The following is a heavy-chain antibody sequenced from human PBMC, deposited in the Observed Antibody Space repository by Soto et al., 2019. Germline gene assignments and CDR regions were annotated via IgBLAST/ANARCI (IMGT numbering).Heavy chain of an antibody. J-gene: IGHJ6*04. Sequence: GGSLRLSCAASGFTFSSYGMHWVRQAPGKGLEWVAVIWYDGSNKYYADSVKGRFTISRDNSKNTLYLQMNSLRAEDTAVYYCATTSYQLTRLDVWGKGTTVTVSS. D-gene: IGHD2-2*01. CDR3: ATTSYQLTRLDV. CDR2: IWYDGSNK. V-gene: IGHV3-33*01. CDR1: GFTFSSYG.